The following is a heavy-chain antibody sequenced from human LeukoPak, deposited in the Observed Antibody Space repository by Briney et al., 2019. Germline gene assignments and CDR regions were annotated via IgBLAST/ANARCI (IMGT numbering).Heavy chain of an antibody. J-gene: IGHJ4*02. V-gene: IGHV3-74*01. CDR3: ARALYGPGY. D-gene: IGHD2-8*01. CDR1: GFTFSSYW. Sequence: GGSLRLSCAASGFTFSSYWMHWVRQGPGKGLVWVSRISTDGSSTDYATSVKGRFTISRDNAENTLYLQMNSLRAEDTAVYYCARALYGPGYWGQGTLVTVSS. CDR2: ISTDGSST.